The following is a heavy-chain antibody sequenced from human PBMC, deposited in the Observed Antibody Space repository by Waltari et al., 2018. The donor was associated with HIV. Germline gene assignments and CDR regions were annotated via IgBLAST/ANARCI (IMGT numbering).Heavy chain of an antibody. D-gene: IGHD6-13*01. CDR1: GGSFSGYY. V-gene: IGHV4-34*02. Sequence: VRLESWGTGPLKPSETLSLSCSVYGGSFSGYYWSWIRQFPERGLEWIAEVNHGGSAKYNPSLESRVSISMETSKKQFDLKVRSVTAAETAVYYCVRGYAAAAPYYGLDVWGQGTAVSVSS. CDR2: VNHGGSA. CDR3: VRGYAAAAPYYGLDV. J-gene: IGHJ6*02.